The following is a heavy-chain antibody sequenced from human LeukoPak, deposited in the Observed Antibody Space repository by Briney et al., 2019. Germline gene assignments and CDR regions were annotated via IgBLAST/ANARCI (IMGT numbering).Heavy chain of an antibody. Sequence: ASVKVSCKASGYTFTSYYMHWVRLAPGQGLEWMGIINPSGGSTSYAQKFQGRVTMTRDTSTSTVYMELSSLRSEDTAVYYCARDGVDTAMVNYYYYYMDVWGKGTTVTVPS. D-gene: IGHD5-18*01. J-gene: IGHJ6*03. CDR1: GYTFTSYY. CDR3: ARDGVDTAMVNYYYYYMDV. V-gene: IGHV1-46*01. CDR2: INPSGGST.